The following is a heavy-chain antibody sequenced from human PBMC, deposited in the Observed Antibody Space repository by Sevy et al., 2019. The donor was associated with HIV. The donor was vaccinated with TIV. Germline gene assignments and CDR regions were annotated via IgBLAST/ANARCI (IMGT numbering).Heavy chain of an antibody. CDR2: IYSGGAT. CDR3: ARGGLDSNWYRSFDY. Sequence: GGSLRLSCAVSGFTVSSNYMSWVRQAPGKGLEWVSLIYSGGATYYADSVNGRFTISGDDSKNTLYLQMDSLRAEDTAVYYCARGGLDSNWYRSFDYWGRGTLVTVSS. D-gene: IGHD6-13*01. J-gene: IGHJ4*02. CDR1: GFTVSSNY. V-gene: IGHV3-53*01.